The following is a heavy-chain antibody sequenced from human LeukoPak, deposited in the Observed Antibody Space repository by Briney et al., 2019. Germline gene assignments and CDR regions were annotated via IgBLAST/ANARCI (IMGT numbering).Heavy chain of an antibody. V-gene: IGHV1-69*05. CDR1: GGIFSSYA. Sequence: SVKVSCKASGGIFSSYAISWVRQAPGQGLEWMGGIIPMFGVANNAQKFQGRVTITTDESTSTAYMELSSLRSEDTAMYYCARARGQIVVEPAAIREGGAFDIWGQGTMVTVSS. CDR3: ARARGQIVVEPAAIREGGAFDI. D-gene: IGHD2-2*01. CDR2: IIPMFGVA. J-gene: IGHJ3*02.